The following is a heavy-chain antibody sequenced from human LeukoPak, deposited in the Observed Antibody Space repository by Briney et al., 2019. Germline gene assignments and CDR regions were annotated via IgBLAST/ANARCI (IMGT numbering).Heavy chain of an antibody. CDR2: ISFDGSDE. Sequence: GGSLRLSCAASGFTFSSYGMRWVRQAPGKGLEWVAVISFDGSDEYYADSVKGRFTIPRDNSKNTLFLQMNSLRAEDTAVYYCARGGGTIVRGATAGVDYWGQGTLVTVSS. J-gene: IGHJ4*02. CDR3: ARGGGTIVRGATAGVDY. D-gene: IGHD3-10*01. V-gene: IGHV3-30*19. CDR1: GFTFSSYG.